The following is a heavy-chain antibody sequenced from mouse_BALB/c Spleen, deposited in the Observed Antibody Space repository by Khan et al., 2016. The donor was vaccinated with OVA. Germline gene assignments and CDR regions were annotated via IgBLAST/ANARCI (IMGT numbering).Heavy chain of an antibody. J-gene: IGHJ2*01. CDR1: GYSITSGYG. CDR2: ISYSGST. D-gene: IGHD1-2*01. Sequence: LQQSGPGLVKPSQSLSLTCTVTGYSITSGYGWNWIRQFPGNKLEWMGYISYSGSTNYNPSLKSRISITRDTSKNQFFLQLNSVTTEDTATYYWARTARIKNWGQGTTLTVSS. CDR3: ARTARIKN. V-gene: IGHV3-2*02.